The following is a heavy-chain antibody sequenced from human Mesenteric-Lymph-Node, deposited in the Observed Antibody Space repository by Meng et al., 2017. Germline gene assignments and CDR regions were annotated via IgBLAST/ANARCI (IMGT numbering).Heavy chain of an antibody. CDR1: GFTFSSFT. Sequence: GESLKISCAASGFTFSSFTMTWVRQAPGKGPEWVSSITGGGNTYYKYYTESVKGRFTISRDNSENTLYLDMNSLRAEDTAIYYCARGAGAYKVDWFDPWGQGTLVTVSS. CDR3: ARGAGAYKVDWFDP. D-gene: IGHD1-26*01. J-gene: IGHJ5*02. CDR2: ITGGGNTYYK. V-gene: IGHV3-23*01.